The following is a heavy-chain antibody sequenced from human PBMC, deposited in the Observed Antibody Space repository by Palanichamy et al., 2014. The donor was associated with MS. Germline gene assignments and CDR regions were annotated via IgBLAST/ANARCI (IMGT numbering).Heavy chain of an antibody. CDR3: ARTPVGATTFGTFDF. D-gene: IGHD1-26*01. J-gene: IGHJ3*01. CDR1: GGSVSSDFSY. CDR2: IYYSGST. V-gene: IGHV4-61*01. Sequence: QVRLQESGPGLVKPSETLSLTCTVSGGSVSSDFSYWSWIRQPPGKDLEWIGYIYYSGSTNYNPSLKSRVTISVDTSKNQFSLRLNSVTAADTAVYYCARTPVGATTFGTFDFWGQGTMVTVSS.